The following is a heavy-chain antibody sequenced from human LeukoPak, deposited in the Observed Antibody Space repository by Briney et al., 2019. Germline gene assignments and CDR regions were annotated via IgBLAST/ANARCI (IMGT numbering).Heavy chain of an antibody. Sequence: GGSLRLSCAASGFTFSSYAMHWVRQAPGKGLEWVAVISYDGSNKYYADSVEGRFTISRDNSKNTLYLQMNSLRAEDTAVYYCAREVSNWNYALLDYWGQGTLVTVSS. CDR1: GFTFSSYA. V-gene: IGHV3-30-3*01. CDR3: AREVSNWNYALLDY. J-gene: IGHJ4*02. D-gene: IGHD1-7*01. CDR2: ISYDGSNK.